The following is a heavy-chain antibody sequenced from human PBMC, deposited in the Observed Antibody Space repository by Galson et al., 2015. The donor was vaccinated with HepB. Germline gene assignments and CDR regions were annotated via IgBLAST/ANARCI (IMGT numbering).Heavy chain of an antibody. V-gene: IGHV1-18*01. CDR1: GYTLTELS. J-gene: IGHJ5*02. CDR3: ARDLVRWEHSFDP. CDR2: ISAYNGNT. Sequence: SVKVSCKVSGYTLTELSMHWVRQAPGQRLEWMGWISAYNGNTNYAQKLQGRVTMTTDTSTSTAYMELRSLRSDDTAVYYCARDLVRWEHSFDPWGQGTLVTVSS. D-gene: IGHD1-26*01.